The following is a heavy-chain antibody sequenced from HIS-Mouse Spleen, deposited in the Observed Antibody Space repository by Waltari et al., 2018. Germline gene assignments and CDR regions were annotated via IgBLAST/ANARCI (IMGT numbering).Heavy chain of an antibody. D-gene: IGHD7-27*01. CDR3: ARVRTGDPSYWYFDL. CDR1: GGSFSGYY. Sequence: QVQLQQWGAGLLKPSETLSLTCAVYGGSFSGYYWSWIRQPPGKGLEWIGEINHSGSTNYTPSLKSRVTISVDTSKNQFSLKQSSVTAADTAVYYCARVRTGDPSYWYFDLWGRGTLVTVSS. V-gene: IGHV4-34*01. J-gene: IGHJ2*01. CDR2: INHSGST.